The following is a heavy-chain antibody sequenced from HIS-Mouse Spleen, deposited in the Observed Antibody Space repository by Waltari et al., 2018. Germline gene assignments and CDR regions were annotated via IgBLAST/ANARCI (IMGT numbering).Heavy chain of an antibody. CDR3: ARGSCSGGSCYYFDY. CDR1: GGSISSGDYS. J-gene: IGHJ4*02. Sequence: QLQLQESGSGLVKPSQTLSLTCAVSGGSISSGDYSWPGIRQPPGKGLEWIGYIYHSGSTYYNPSLKSRVTISVDRSKNQFSLKLSSVTAADTAVYYCARGSCSGGSCYYFDYWGQGTLVTVSS. CDR2: IYHSGST. D-gene: IGHD2-15*01. V-gene: IGHV4-30-2*01.